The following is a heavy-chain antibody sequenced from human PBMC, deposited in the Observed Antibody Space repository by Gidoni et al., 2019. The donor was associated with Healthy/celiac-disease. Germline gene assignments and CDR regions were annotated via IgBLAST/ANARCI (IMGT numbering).Heavy chain of an antibody. CDR1: GFTFSNAW. CDR2: IKSKTDGGTT. CDR3: TTGDTAMGTGAFDI. V-gene: IGHV3-15*01. Sequence: EVQLVESGGGLVKPGGSLRLSCAASGFTFSNAWMSWVRQAPGKGLEWVGRIKSKTDGGTTDYAAPVKGRFTISRDDSKNTLYLQMNSLKTEDTAVYYCTTGDTAMGTGAFDIWGQGTMVTVSS. D-gene: IGHD5-18*01. J-gene: IGHJ3*02.